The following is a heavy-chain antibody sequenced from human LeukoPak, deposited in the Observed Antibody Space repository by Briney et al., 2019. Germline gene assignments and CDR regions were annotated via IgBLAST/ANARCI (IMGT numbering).Heavy chain of an antibody. CDR1: NGSISSDTYF. D-gene: IGHD3-16*01. J-gene: IGHJ4*02. V-gene: IGHV4-61*01. Sequence: PSETLSLTCTVSNGSISSDTYFWSWIRQPPGKGLEWIGYIYYSGSTNYNPSLKSRVTISVDTSKNQFSLKLSSVTAADTAVYYCVRWGEGLSLWGQGTLVTVSS. CDR2: IYYSGST. CDR3: VRWGEGLSL.